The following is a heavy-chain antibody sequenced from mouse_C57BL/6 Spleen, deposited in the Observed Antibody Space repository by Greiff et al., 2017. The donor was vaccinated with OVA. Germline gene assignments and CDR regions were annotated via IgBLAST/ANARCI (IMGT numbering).Heavy chain of an antibody. CDR1: GYTFTSYW. V-gene: IGHV1-64*01. CDR3: ARRGNYYAMDY. D-gene: IGHD2-1*01. J-gene: IGHJ4*01. Sequence: QVQLQQPGAELVKPGASVKLSCKASGYTFTSYWMHWVKQRPGQGLEWVGMIHPNSGSTNYNEKFKSKATLTVDKSSSTAYMQLSSLTSEDSAVYYCARRGNYYAMDYWGQGTSVTVSS. CDR2: IHPNSGST.